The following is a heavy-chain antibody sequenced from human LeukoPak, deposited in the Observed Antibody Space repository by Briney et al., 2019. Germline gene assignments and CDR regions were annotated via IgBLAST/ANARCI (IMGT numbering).Heavy chain of an antibody. V-gene: IGHV1-69*05. J-gene: IGHJ4*02. CDR3: ARVSSTPGSSGYYVN. Sequence: SVKVSCKASGGTFSSYAISWVRQAPGQGLEWMGRIIPIFGTANYAQKFQGRVTITTDESTSTAYMELSSLRSEDTAVYYCARVSSTPGSSGYYVNWGQGTLVTVSS. D-gene: IGHD3-22*01. CDR1: GGTFSSYA. CDR2: IIPIFGTA.